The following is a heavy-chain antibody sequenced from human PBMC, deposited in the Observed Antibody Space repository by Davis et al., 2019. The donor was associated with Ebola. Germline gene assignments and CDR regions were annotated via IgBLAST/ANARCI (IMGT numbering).Heavy chain of an antibody. CDR3: AKDKGFWVPPDWFGP. V-gene: IGHV3-23*01. D-gene: IGHD3-16*01. CDR2: ISGSGKTT. J-gene: IGHJ5*02. CDR1: GFTFSTYG. Sequence: GESLKISCAASGFTFSTYGMSWVRQAPGKGLEWVACISGSGKTTYYADSVEGRFNISRDNSKNTLSLQMNSVRGEDSAVYYCAKDKGFWVPPDWFGPWGQGVQVTVSS.